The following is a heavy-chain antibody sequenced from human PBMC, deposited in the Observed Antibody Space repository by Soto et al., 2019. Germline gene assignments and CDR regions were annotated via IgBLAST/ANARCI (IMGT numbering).Heavy chain of an antibody. D-gene: IGHD2-15*01. CDR1: GFTFSRLW. J-gene: IGHJ6*02. Sequence: EVQLEESGGGLVQPGGSLSVACAASGFTFSRLWMHWVRQAPGMGLVWVSRINSGGSDTNSAYSVKGRFTISRDNAKNTLYLQMTSLRAEDTAVYYCARAGGSCGGGSCTPRYFSGMDAGGRGTTVTVSS. V-gene: IGHV3-74*01. CDR3: ARAGGSCGGGSCTPRYFSGMDA. CDR2: INSGGSDT.